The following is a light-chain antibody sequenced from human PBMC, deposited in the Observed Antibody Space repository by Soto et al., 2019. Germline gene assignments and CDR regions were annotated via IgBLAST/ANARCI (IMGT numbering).Light chain of an antibody. CDR3: QQYGSSPWT. CDR1: QSVGRNF. CDR2: GAS. V-gene: IGKV3-20*01. J-gene: IGKJ1*01. Sequence: EIVMTQSPGTLSLSPGERATLSCRATQSVGRNFLAWYQQKAGQAPRLLIYGASSRATGIPDRFSGSGSGTDFTLTISRLEPEDFAVYYCQQYGSSPWTFGQGTKV.